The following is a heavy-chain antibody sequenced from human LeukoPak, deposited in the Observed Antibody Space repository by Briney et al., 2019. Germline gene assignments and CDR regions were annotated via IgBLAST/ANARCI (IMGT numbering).Heavy chain of an antibody. CDR2: ISSSGSTT. J-gene: IGHJ4*02. V-gene: IGHV3-48*03. Sequence: GGSLRLSCAASGFTFSSYEMNWVRQAPGKGLEWISYISSSGSTTYCADSVKGRFTISRDNARNSLYLQMNSLRAEDTAVYYCARGGHSGYHFVGWGQGTLVTVSS. CDR3: ARGGHSGYHFVG. D-gene: IGHD5-12*01. CDR1: GFTFSSYE.